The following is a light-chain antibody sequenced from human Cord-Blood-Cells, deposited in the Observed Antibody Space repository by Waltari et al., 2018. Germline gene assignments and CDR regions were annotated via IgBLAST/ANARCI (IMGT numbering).Light chain of an antibody. Sequence: QSALTQPRSVSGPPGQSVTTSCTGTSSDVGGYNYVSWYQPHPGKAPKLMIYDVSKRPSGVPDRFSGSKSGNTASLTISGLQTEDEADYYCCSYAGSYTYVFGTGTTVTVL. J-gene: IGLJ1*01. CDR3: CSYAGSYTYV. V-gene: IGLV2-11*01. CDR2: DVS. CDR1: SSDVGGYNY.